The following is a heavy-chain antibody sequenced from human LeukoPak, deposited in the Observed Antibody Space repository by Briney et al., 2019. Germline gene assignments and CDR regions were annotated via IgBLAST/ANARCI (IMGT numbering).Heavy chain of an antibody. CDR1: GYTLTELS. Sequence: ASVKVSCKVSGYTLTELSMHWVRQAPGKGLEWMGGFDPEDGETIYAQKFQGRVTMTRDTSTSTVYMELSSLRSEDTAVYYCARDQGSYYDSSGYSLNWFDPWGQGTLVTVSS. J-gene: IGHJ5*02. D-gene: IGHD3-22*01. CDR2: FDPEDGET. CDR3: ARDQGSYYDSSGYSLNWFDP. V-gene: IGHV1-24*01.